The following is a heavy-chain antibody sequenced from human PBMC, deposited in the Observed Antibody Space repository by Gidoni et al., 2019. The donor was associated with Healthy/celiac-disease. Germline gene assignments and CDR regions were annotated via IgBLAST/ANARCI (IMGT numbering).Heavy chain of an antibody. Sequence: EVQLVESGGGLVQPGGSLRLSCAASGFTFSSYSMNGVRQAPGKGLEWVSYISSSSSTIYYADSVKGRFTISRDNAKNSLYLQMNSLRDEDTAVYYCARDEVYCSSTSCYKYNWFDPWGQGTLVTVSS. J-gene: IGHJ5*02. CDR3: ARDEVYCSSTSCYKYNWFDP. V-gene: IGHV3-48*02. CDR2: ISSSSSTI. CDR1: GFTFSSYS. D-gene: IGHD2-2*02.